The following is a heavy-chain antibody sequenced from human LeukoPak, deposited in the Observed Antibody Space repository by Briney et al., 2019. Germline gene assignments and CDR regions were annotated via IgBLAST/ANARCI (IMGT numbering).Heavy chain of an antibody. CDR2: ISWNSNTK. V-gene: IGHV3-9*01. CDR1: GFDFDDYA. D-gene: IGHD1-1*01. J-gene: IGHJ4*02. Sequence: GGSLRLSCAASGFDFDDYAMQWVRQAPGKGLEWVSGISWNSNTKGYADSVKGRFTISRDNAKHSLYLQMDSLRPEDTALYYCAKNIVGSAMTGIDYWGQGTLVTVSS. CDR3: AKNIVGSAMTGIDY.